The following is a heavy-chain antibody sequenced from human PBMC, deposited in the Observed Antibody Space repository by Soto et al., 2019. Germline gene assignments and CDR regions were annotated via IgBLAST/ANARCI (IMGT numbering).Heavy chain of an antibody. J-gene: IGHJ4*02. CDR3: ARANQFGAEWELLLSY. V-gene: IGHV1-18*04. D-gene: IGHD1-26*01. CDR1: GYTFTSYG. Sequence: ASVKVSCKASGYTFTSYGISWVRQAPGQGLEWMGWISAYNGNTNYAQKLQGRVTMTTDTSTSTAYMELRSLRSDDTAVYYCARANQFGAEWELLLSYWGQGTLVTVSS. CDR2: ISAYNGNT.